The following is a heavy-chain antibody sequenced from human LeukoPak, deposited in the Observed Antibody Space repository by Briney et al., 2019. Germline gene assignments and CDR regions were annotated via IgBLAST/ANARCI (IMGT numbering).Heavy chain of an antibody. CDR1: GGSVSSGSYY. J-gene: IGHJ2*01. V-gene: IGHV4-61*01. CDR3: ARDQGAGYFDL. Sequence: PSETLSLTCTVSGGSVSSGSYYWSWIRQPPGKGLEWIGYIYHSGSTNYNPSLKSRVTISVDTSKNQFSLKLSSVTAADTAVYYCARDQGAGYFDLWGRGTLVTVSS. CDR2: IYHSGST. D-gene: IGHD1-26*01.